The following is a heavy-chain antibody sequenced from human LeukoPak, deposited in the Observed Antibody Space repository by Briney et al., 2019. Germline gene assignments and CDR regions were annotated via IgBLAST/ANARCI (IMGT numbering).Heavy chain of an antibody. CDR2: ISSSSSYI. D-gene: IGHD3-9*01. CDR3: ARDYDILTGYSNWFDP. CDR1: GFTFSSYS. J-gene: IGHJ5*02. Sequence: GGSLRLSCAASGFTFSSYSMNWVRQAPGKGLEWVSSISSSSSYIYYADSVKGRFTISRDNAKNSLYLQMNSLRAEDTAVYYCARDYDILTGYSNWFDPWGQGTLVTVSS. V-gene: IGHV3-21*01.